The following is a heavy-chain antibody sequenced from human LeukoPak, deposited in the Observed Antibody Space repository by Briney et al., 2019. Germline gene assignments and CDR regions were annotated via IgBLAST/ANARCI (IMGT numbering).Heavy chain of an antibody. CDR3: AEIDCSSTTCHDY. Sequence: GGSLRLSCAASGFTFSTYNINWVRQAPGKGLEWVSYISSSSSTIYYAESVKGRFTISRDNAKNSLYLQMNSLRAEDTAVYYCAEIDCSSTTCHDYWGQGTLVTVSS. CDR1: GFTFSTYN. CDR2: ISSSSSTI. V-gene: IGHV3-48*01. J-gene: IGHJ4*02. D-gene: IGHD2-2*01.